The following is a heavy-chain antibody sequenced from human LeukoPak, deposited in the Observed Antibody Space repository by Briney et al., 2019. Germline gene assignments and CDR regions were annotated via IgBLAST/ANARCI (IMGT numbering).Heavy chain of an antibody. J-gene: IGHJ4*02. CDR2: ISERGGST. Sequence: GGSLRLSCVVSGITLSNYGMSWVRQAPGKGLEWVSGISERGGSTNYADSVKGRFIISRDTSKNTVYMQMNSLRVEDTAVYFCAKRGIVIRAVIIIGFHKEAYYFDYWGQGILVTVSS. V-gene: IGHV3-23*01. CDR3: AKRGIVIRAVIIIGFHKEAYYFDY. CDR1: GITLSNYG. D-gene: IGHD3-10*01.